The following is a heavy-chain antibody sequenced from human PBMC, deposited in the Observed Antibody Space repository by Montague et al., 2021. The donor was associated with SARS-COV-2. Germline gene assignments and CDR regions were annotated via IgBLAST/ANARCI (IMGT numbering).Heavy chain of an antibody. CDR1: GGSISSSNYY. D-gene: IGHD3-22*01. CDR2: IYYSGST. J-gene: IGHJ3*02. V-gene: IGHV4-39*01. CDR3: ASPTYYYDSSGSDAFDI. Sequence: SETLSLTCTVSGGSISSSNYYWGWIRQPPGKGLEWIGSIYYSGSTYYNPSLKSRVTIFVATSKNQFSLKLSSVTAADTAVYYCASPTYYYDSSGSDAFDIWGQGTMVTVSS.